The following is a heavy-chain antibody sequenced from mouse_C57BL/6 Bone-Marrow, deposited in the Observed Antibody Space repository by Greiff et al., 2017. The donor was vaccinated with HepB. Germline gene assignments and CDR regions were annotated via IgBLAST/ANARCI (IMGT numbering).Heavy chain of an antibody. CDR3: ARGPLFAY. CDR1: GYTFTSYG. V-gene: IGHV1-81*01. Sequence: VQLQQSGAELARPGASVKLSCKASGYTFTSYGISWVKQRTGQGLEWIGEIYPRSGNTYYNEKFKGKATLTADKSSSTAYMEIRSLTSEDSAVYFCARGPLFAYWGQGTLVTVSA. J-gene: IGHJ3*01. CDR2: IYPRSGNT.